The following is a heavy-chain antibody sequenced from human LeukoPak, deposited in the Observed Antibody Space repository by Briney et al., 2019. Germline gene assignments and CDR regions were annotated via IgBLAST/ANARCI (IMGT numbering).Heavy chain of an antibody. D-gene: IGHD1-26*01. J-gene: IGHJ4*02. CDR2: SYYSGSA. Sequence: SETLSLTCAVSGGSISSGGYSWSWIRQPPGKGLEWIGYSYYSGSAYYNPSLESRVTMSVDTSKNQFSLKLTSVTAVDTAVYYCARKSYYGGYFDYWGQGTLVTVSS. CDR3: ARKSYYGGYFDY. CDR1: GGSISSGGYS. V-gene: IGHV4-30-4*07.